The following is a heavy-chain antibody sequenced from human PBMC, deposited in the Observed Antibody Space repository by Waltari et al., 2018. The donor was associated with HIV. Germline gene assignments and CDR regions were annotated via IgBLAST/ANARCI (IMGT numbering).Heavy chain of an antibody. CDR1: GYTFTDYY. J-gene: IGHJ5*02. Sequence: QVQLVQSGAEVKKPGASVKVSCKASGYTFTDYYMHWVRQAPGQGLEWMGWINPNSGGTNYAQKFQGRVTMTRDTSISTAYMELSRLRSDDTAVYYCARDNPGIAAAGTVWFDPWGQGTLVTVSS. CDR3: ARDNPGIAAAGTVWFDP. V-gene: IGHV1-2*02. D-gene: IGHD6-13*01. CDR2: INPNSGGT.